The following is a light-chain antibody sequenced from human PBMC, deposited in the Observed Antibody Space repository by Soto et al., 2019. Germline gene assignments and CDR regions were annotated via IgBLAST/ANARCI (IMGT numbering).Light chain of an antibody. CDR1: QSLLHSNGYNY. V-gene: IGKV2-28*01. CDR3: TQGLQTPLT. CDR2: LGS. J-gene: IGKJ4*01. Sequence: DIVMTQSPLSLPVTPGEPASISCRSSQSLLHSNGYNYLDWYLQKPGQSPQLLIYLGSNRASGVPDRFSGSGSGTDFTLKISRVEADDVGVYYCTQGLQTPLTFGGGNKVEI.